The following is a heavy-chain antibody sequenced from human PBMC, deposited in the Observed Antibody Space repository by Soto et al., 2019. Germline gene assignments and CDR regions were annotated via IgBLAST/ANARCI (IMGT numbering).Heavy chain of an antibody. CDR3: AKETRSRAVTATRVNGMDV. CDR1: GFSFSDFG. V-gene: IGHV3-30*18. Sequence: QVQLVESGGGVVQPGRSLRLSCAPSGFSFSDFGMHWVRQAPGKGLEWVAAISHDGSNQYYGDSVKGRFSISRDHSNXXXXXXXNNLKVEDSAIYFCAKETRSRAVTATRVNGMDVWGQGTTVTVSS. J-gene: IGHJ6*02. CDR2: ISHDGSNQ. D-gene: IGHD2-21*02.